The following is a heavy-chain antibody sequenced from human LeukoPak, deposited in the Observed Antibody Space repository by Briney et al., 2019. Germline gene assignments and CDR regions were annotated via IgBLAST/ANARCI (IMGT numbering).Heavy chain of an antibody. CDR3: ATHVGYRPPSWFDP. CDR2: VYDSGTT. CDR1: GGSISRYY. Sequence: SETLSLTCTVSGGSISRYYWSWIRQPPGKGLEWFGYVYDSGTTNYNPSLKSRVTISVDTSKNQFSLKLSSVTAADTAVYYCATHVGYRPPSWFDPWGQGTLVTVSS. D-gene: IGHD5-12*01. V-gene: IGHV4-59*12. J-gene: IGHJ5*02.